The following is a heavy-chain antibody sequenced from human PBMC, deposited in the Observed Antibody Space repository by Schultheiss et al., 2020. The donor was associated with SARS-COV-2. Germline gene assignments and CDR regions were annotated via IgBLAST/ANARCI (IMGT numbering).Heavy chain of an antibody. D-gene: IGHD6-13*01. V-gene: IGHV1-69*04. CDR2: IIPILGIA. CDR3: ARGKEQQLVRFPLDY. J-gene: IGHJ4*02. CDR1: GGTFSSYA. Sequence: SVKVSCKASGGTFSSYAISWVRQAPGQGLEWMGRIIPILGIANYAQKFQGRVTITADKSTSTAYMELSSLRSEDTAVYYCARGKEQQLVRFPLDYWGQGTLVTVSS.